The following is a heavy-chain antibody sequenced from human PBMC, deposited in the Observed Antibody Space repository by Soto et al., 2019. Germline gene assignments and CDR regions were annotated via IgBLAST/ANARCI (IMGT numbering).Heavy chain of an antibody. CDR1: GGSITSSSYY. CDR2: IYYSGST. V-gene: IGHV4-39*01. J-gene: IGHJ5*02. CDR3: ATQEVGGSYVYTFDP. Sequence: QLHLRESGPGLVKPSETLSLTCTVSGGSITSSSYYWGWIRQPPGKRLEWIGSIYYSGSTYYNPSLKSRVTICVDTSKNQFSLKLSSVTAADTAVYYCATQEVGGSYVYTFDPWGQGTLVTVSS. D-gene: IGHD1-26*01.